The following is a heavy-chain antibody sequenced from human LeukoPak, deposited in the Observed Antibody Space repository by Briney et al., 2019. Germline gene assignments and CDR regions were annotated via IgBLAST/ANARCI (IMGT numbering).Heavy chain of an antibody. J-gene: IGHJ4*02. D-gene: IGHD2-15*01. CDR2: IYYSGST. V-gene: IGHV4-30-4*01. CDR3: ARGLVVVVDAPYYFDY. CDR1: GGSISSGDYY. Sequence: SETLSLTCTVSGGSISSGDYYWSWIRQPPGKGLEWIGYIYYSGSTYYNPSLKSRVTISVDTSKNQFSLKLSSVTAADTAVYYCARGLVVVVDAPYYFDYWGQGTLVTVSS.